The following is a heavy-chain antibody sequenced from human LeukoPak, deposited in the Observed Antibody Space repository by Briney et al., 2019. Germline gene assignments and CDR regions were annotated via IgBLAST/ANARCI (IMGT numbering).Heavy chain of an antibody. D-gene: IGHD2-2*01. CDR3: ARVGCSSTSCYSGFDP. V-gene: IGHV4-59*01. CDR1: GGSISSYY. J-gene: IGHJ5*02. CDR2: IYYSGST. Sequence: SQTLSLTCTVSGGSISSYYWSWIRQPPGKGLEWIGYIYYSGSTNYNPSLKSRVTISVDTSKNQFSLKLSSVTAADTAVYYCARVGCSSTSCYSGFDPWGQGTLVTVSS.